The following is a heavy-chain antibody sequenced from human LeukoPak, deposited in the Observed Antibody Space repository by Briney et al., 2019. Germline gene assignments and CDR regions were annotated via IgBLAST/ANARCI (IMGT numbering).Heavy chain of an antibody. CDR1: GFTFSSYA. V-gene: IGHV3-23*01. J-gene: IGHJ3*02. D-gene: IGHD3-22*01. CDR2: VSGSGDGT. CDR3: AKVYDSGIPDAFDI. Sequence: KPGGSLRLSCAATGFTFSSYAMNWVRQAPGKGLEWVSAVSGSGDGTFYADSVKGRFAISRDNSKNTLSLQMNSLRAEDTAVYYCAKVYDSGIPDAFDIWGRGTMVTVSS.